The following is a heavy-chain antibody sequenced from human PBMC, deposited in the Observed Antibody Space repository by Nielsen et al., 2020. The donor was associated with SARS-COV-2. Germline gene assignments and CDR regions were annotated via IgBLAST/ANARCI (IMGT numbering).Heavy chain of an antibody. CDR3: ARDYCSSGSCYSDGQGAFDI. V-gene: IGHV3-53*01. CDR1: EFPVSSNY. CDR2: ISSVGGT. Sequence: GGSLRLSCAASEFPVSSNYTSWVRQAPGKGLDWVSVISSVGGTSYADSVKGRFTISRDNSKNTLYLHMNRLRVEDTAVYYCARDYCSSGSCYSDGQGAFDIWGQGTMVTVSS. J-gene: IGHJ3*02. D-gene: IGHD2-15*01.